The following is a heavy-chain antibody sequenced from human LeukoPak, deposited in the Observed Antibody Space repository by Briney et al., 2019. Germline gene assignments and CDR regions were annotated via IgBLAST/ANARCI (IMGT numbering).Heavy chain of an antibody. V-gene: IGHV1-18*01. D-gene: IGHD1/OR15-1a*01. CDR2: INTYNGKT. CDR1: GYTFTSYG. Sequence: GAXVKVXCXASGYTFTSYGISWVRQAPGQGLEWMGWINTYNGKTNSAQKLQGRVTMTTDTSTSTAYMELRSLRSDDTAVYYCARVRGTHDYWGQGTLVTVSS. J-gene: IGHJ4*02. CDR3: ARVRGTHDY.